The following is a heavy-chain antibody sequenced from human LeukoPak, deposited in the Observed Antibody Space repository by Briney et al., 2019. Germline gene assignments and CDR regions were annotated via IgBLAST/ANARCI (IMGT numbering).Heavy chain of an antibody. D-gene: IGHD3-16*01. CDR1: GFTFSESW. CDR2: MNQDGSEK. Sequence: PGGSLRLSCAASGFTFSESWMSWVRQAPGKGLEWLANMNQDGSEKDYVDSVKGRFTISRDNARESLYLQMSSLRAEDTAVYYCATYTHWVAGDVWGHGTTVTVSS. J-gene: IGHJ6*02. V-gene: IGHV3-7*01. CDR3: ATYTHWVAGDV.